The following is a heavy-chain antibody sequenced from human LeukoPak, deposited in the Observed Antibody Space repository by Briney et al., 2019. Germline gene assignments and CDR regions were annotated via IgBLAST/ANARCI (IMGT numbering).Heavy chain of an antibody. CDR2: INSDGSWT. CDR1: GNYW. V-gene: IGHV3-74*01. CDR3: ARDLTHYFDY. J-gene: IGHJ4*02. Sequence: GGSLRLSCAASGNYWMHWVRQVPGKGLVWVSHINSDGSWTSYADSVKGRFTISRDNSKNTMYLQMNSLRVEDTAVYYCARDLTHYFDYWGQGTLVTVSS.